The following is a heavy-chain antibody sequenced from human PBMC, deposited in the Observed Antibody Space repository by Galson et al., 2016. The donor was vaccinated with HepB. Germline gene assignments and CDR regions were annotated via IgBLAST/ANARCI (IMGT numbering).Heavy chain of an antibody. J-gene: IGHJ3*02. D-gene: IGHD3-22*01. Sequence: TLSLTCTVSGGSISSSSSYWTWIRQNPEKGLQWIGYMYYSGNAHYNPSLKSRVIISIDTSKNQFSLKLSSVTAADTAVYFCARSNYHDTSRAFDIWGQGTVITVSS. CDR1: GGSISSSSSY. V-gene: IGHV4-31*03. CDR2: MYYSGNA. CDR3: ARSNYHDTSRAFDI.